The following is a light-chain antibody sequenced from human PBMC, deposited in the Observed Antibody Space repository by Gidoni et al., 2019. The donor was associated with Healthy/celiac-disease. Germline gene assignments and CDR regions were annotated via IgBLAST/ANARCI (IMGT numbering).Light chain of an antibody. CDR3: SSYTSSSTLVV. V-gene: IGLV2-14*01. CDR1: SSDVGGYNY. Sequence: QSALTQPASVSGSTGQSITFSCTGTSSDVGGYNYVSWYQQHPGKAPKLMIYDVSNRPSGVSNRFSGSKSGNTASLTISGLQAEDEADYYCSSYTSSSTLVVFGGGTKLTVL. CDR2: DVS. J-gene: IGLJ2*01.